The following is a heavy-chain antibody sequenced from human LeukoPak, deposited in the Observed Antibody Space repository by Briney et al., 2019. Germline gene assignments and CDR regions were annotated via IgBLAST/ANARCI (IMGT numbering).Heavy chain of an antibody. J-gene: IGHJ3*02. V-gene: IGHV3-21*01. Sequence: PGGSMRFSWAASGFTISCYSMKWVRQAAGNVLELVTFISSSSSNIYYADSVKGRFTISRDNAKNSLYLQMNSLRAADTAVYYCEVRSYVSWIVAFDIWGQGTMVTVSS. CDR2: ISSSSSNI. CDR1: GFTISCYS. D-gene: IGHD1-26*01. CDR3: EVRSYVSWIVAFDI.